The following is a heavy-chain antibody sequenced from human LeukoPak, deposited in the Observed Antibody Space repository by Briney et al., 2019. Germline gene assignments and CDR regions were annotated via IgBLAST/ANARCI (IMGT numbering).Heavy chain of an antibody. CDR3: ARIPFKTHSSGSFDY. CDR1: GGSISSGSYY. D-gene: IGHD6-19*01. Sequence: PSQTLSLTCTVSGGSISSGSYYWSWIRQPAGKGLEWIGRIYTSGSTNYNPSLKSRVTISVDTSKNQFSLKLSSVTAADTAVYYCARIPFKTHSSGSFDYWGQGTLVTVSS. V-gene: IGHV4-61*02. CDR2: IYTSGST. J-gene: IGHJ4*02.